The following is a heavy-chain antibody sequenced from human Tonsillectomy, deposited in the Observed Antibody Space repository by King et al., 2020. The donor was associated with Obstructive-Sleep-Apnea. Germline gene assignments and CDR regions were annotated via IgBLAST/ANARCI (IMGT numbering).Heavy chain of an antibody. CDR2: TYYRSKWYN. J-gene: IGHJ4*02. D-gene: IGHD3-22*01. CDR3: AREPAFYFESSGYYVFDF. Sequence: VKLPQSGPGLVKPSQTLSLTCALSGDSVSSNSAAWTWIRQSPSRGLEWLGRTYYRSKWYNDYAVSVKSRITIDPDTSKNQFSLQLNSVTPEDTAVYYCAREPAFYFESSGYYVFDFWGQGTLVTVSS. V-gene: IGHV6-1*01. CDR1: GDSVSSNSAA.